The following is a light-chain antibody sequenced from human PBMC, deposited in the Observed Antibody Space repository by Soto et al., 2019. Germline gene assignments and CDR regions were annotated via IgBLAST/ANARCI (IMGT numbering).Light chain of an antibody. CDR3: QQRSNWPRT. V-gene: IGKV3-11*01. CDR1: QSLSTS. CDR2: DAS. J-gene: IGKJ1*01. Sequence: EIVLTQSPATLSLSPGERATLSCWASQSLSTSLDWYQQKPGQPPRLLVYDASNRATGIPARFSGSGSGTDFTLTISSLEPEDCAVYYCQQRSNWPRTFGQGTKVEIK.